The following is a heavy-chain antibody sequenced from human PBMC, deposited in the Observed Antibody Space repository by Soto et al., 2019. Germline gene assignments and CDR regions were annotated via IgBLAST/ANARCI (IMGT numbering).Heavy chain of an antibody. V-gene: IGHV3-7*01. J-gene: IGHJ4*02. D-gene: IGHD6-19*01. CDR2: IKQDGSER. CDR1: AFTFSSYW. CDR3: ARVAYSIGWIFDY. Sequence: GGSLRLSCAASAFTFSSYWMSWVRQTPGRGLEWVANIKQDGSERYYVDSVRGRFTISRDNAKNSLYLQMNSLRGEDTAVYFCARVAYSIGWIFDYWGQGTLVTVSS.